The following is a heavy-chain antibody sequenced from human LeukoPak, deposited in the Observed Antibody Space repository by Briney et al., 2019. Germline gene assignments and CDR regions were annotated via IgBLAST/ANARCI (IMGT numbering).Heavy chain of an antibody. D-gene: IGHD3-10*01. CDR1: GFTFSDYA. V-gene: IGHV3-33*05. Sequence: GGSLRLSCAASGFTFSDYAMHWVRQAPGKGLEWVAVIAFDGSKQYTADSVKGRFTISRDNSKNMMYLQMNSLGAEDTAVYYCARDRFMVRGVMVGTFDLWGQGTMVTVS. CDR3: ARDRFMVRGVMVGTFDL. J-gene: IGHJ3*01. CDR2: IAFDGSKQ.